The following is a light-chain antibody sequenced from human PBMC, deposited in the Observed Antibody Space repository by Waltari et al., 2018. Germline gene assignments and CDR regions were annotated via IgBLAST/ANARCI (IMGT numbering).Light chain of an antibody. Sequence: QSALTQPRSVSGSPGQSVTISCTGTSSDVGPYRYVSWYQHHPGKAPKVMIFDVSRRPSGVPDRFSGSKAGNTASLTISGLKAEDEADYYCCSYAGDAVYMFGGGTKVTVL. CDR3: CSYAGDAVYM. V-gene: IGLV2-11*01. CDR1: SSDVGPYRY. CDR2: DVS. J-gene: IGLJ3*02.